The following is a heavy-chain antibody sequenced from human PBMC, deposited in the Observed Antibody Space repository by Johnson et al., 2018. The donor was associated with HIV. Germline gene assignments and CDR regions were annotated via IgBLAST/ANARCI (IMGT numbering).Heavy chain of an antibody. J-gene: IGHJ3*02. CDR2: VRYDGSEK. V-gene: IGHV3-30*02. Sequence: QVQLVESGGGVVQPGGSLRLSCTASRFTFSSYGMHWVRQAPGKGLEWMAFVRYDGSEKYYVDSVKGRFTISRDNAKNSLYLQMNSLSAEDTAVYYCARELRGPDAFDIWGQGTMVTVSS. CDR3: ARELRGPDAFDI. CDR1: RFTFSSYG.